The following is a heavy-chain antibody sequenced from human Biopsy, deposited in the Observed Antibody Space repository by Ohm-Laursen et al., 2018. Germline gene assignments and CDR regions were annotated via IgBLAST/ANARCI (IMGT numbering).Heavy chain of an antibody. CDR1: GVSISVDGYY. D-gene: IGHD1-26*01. V-gene: IGHV4-31*02. CDR3: ATFRASWDTTQGGDY. J-gene: IGHJ4*02. CDR2: IYHSGTT. Sequence: QTLSLTCAVSGVSISVDGYYWAWIRQLPGKGLDWIGYIYHSGTTYYNPSPKSRLTMSVDTSKNEFSLRLRSVTAADTAVYFCATFRASWDTTQGGDYWGQGTLVTVSS.